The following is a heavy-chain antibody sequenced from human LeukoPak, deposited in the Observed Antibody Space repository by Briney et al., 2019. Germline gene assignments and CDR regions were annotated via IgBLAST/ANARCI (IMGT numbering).Heavy chain of an antibody. CDR1: GYTFTSYD. D-gene: IGHD3-16*01. J-gene: IGHJ6*02. V-gene: IGHV1-8*01. CDR3: ARLGSSLVYYYYYGMDV. CDR2: MNPNSGNT. Sequence: ASVKVSCKASGYTFTSYDINWVRQATGQGLEWMGWMNPNSGNTGYAQKFQGRVTITADKSTSTAYMELSSLRSEDTAVYYCARLGSSLVYYYYYGMDVWGQGTTVTVSS.